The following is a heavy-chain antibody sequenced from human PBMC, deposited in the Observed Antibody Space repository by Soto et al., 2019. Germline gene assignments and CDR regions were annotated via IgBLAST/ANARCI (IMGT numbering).Heavy chain of an antibody. D-gene: IGHD2-15*01. J-gene: IGHJ4*02. CDR3: AKAFRYCSGGSCYSDDGFDY. CDR1: GFTFDDYA. Sequence: GGSLRLSCAASGFTFDDYAMHWVRQAPGKGLEWVSGISWNSGSIGYADSVKGRFTISRDNAKNSLYLQMNSLRAEDTALYYCAKAFRYCSGGSCYSDDGFDYWGQGTLVTVSS. CDR2: ISWNSGSI. V-gene: IGHV3-9*01.